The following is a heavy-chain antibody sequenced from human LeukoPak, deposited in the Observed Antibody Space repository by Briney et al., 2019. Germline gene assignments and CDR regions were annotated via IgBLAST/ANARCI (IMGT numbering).Heavy chain of an antibody. CDR3: ARDFRIRSY. V-gene: IGHV3-53*01. D-gene: IGHD3-16*01. CDR2: IYSGGTT. CDR1: GFTVSSNY. Sequence: GGSLRLPCAVSGFTVSSNYMSWVRQAPGKGLEWVSVIYSGGTTFYADSVKGRFIISRDSSKNTLFLQMNSLRAEDTAVYYCARDFRIRSYWGQGTLVTVSS. J-gene: IGHJ4*02.